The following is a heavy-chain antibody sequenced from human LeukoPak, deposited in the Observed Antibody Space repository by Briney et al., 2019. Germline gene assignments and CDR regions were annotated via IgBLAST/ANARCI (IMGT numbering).Heavy chain of an antibody. CDR1: GFTFSSFA. V-gene: IGHV3-30*04. J-gene: IGHJ5*02. Sequence: GGSLRLSCAASGFTFSSFATHWVRQAPGKGLEWVAVISYDGSNKKYADSVKGRFTISRDNAKNSLYLQMNSLRAEDTALYHCARDGNYYGSGSKENWFDPWGQGTLVTVSS. CDR2: ISYDGSNK. CDR3: ARDGNYYGSGSKENWFDP. D-gene: IGHD3-10*01.